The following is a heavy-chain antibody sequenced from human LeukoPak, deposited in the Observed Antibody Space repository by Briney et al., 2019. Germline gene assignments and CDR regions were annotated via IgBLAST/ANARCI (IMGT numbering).Heavy chain of an antibody. V-gene: IGHV3-43D*03. J-gene: IGHJ4*02. CDR3: AKDGGSRGYCSGGTCFSPPTFDY. D-gene: IGHD2-15*01. CDR1: GFTFDDYA. Sequence: GGSLRLSCAASGFTFDDYAMHWVRQVPGKGLEWVSLISWDGGSTYYADSVKGRFTISRDNSKNSLYLQMNSLGTEDTALYYCAKDGGSRGYCSGGTCFSPPTFDYWGQGTLVTVSS. CDR2: ISWDGGST.